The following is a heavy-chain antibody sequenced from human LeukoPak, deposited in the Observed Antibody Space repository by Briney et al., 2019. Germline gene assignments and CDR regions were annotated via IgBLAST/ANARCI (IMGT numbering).Heavy chain of an antibody. CDR2: ISSSGSII. V-gene: IGHV3-48*03. CDR3: ARDAQLLDNYFYSYYMDV. J-gene: IGHJ6*02. CDR1: GFTFSSYE. D-gene: IGHD5-24*01. Sequence: PGGSLRLSCAASGFTFSSYEMNWVRQTPGKGLDWVSYISSSGSIIHYADSVKGRFTISRDNAKTSLYLQMNSLRAEDTAVYYCARDAQLLDNYFYSYYMDVWGQGTTVTVSS.